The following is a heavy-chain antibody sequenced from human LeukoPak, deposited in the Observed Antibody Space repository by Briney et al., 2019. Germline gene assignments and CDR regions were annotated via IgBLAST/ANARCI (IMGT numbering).Heavy chain of an antibody. J-gene: IGHJ4*02. D-gene: IGHD1-26*01. V-gene: IGHV4-59*01. CDR1: GGSISSYY. CDR2: IYYSGST. Sequence: PSETLSLTCTVSGGSISSYYWSWIRQPPGKGLEWIGYIYYSGSTNYNPSLKSRVTISVDTSKNQFSLKLSSVTAADTAVYYCARDTWEAIDYWGQGTLVTVSS. CDR3: ARDTWEAIDY.